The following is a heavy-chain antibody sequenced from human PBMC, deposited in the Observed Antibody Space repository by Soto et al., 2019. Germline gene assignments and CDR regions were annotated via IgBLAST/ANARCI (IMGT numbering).Heavy chain of an antibody. CDR1: GFTFSDYY. CDR2: ISSSGSTI. Sequence: QVQLVESGGGLVKPGGSLRLSCEASGFTFSDYYMSWIRQAPGKGLEWVAYISSSGSTIYYADSVKGRFTISRDNAKNSLYLQMKRLRAEDAAVYYCAKLTGSGWSYYYYGMDVWGQGTTVTVSS. J-gene: IGHJ6*02. V-gene: IGHV3-11*01. D-gene: IGHD6-19*01. CDR3: AKLTGSGWSYYYYGMDV.